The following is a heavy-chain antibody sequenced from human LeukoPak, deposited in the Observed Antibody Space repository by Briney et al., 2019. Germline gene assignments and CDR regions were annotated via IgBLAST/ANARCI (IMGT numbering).Heavy chain of an antibody. J-gene: IGHJ4*02. V-gene: IGHV1-69*13. CDR3: ARAEGYCSSTSCYSLDY. Sequence: SVKVSCKASGGTFSSYAINWVRQAPGQGLEWMGGIIPIFGTANYAQKFQGRVTITADESTSTAYMELSSLRSEDTAVYYCARAEGYCSSTSCYSLDYWGQGTLVTVSS. CDR2: IIPIFGTA. CDR1: GGTFSSYA. D-gene: IGHD2-2*02.